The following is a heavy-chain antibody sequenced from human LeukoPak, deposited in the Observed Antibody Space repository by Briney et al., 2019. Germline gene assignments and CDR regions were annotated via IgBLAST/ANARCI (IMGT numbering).Heavy chain of an antibody. V-gene: IGHV3-30*02. J-gene: IGHJ5*02. Sequence: GGSLRLSCVASGFTFSSYGRHWVRQAPGKGLEWVAFIRYDGSNKYYADSVKGRFTISRDNSKNTLYLQMNSLRAEDTAVYYCAKEASLIPPYNWFDPWGQGALVTVSS. CDR3: AKEASLIPPYNWFDP. CDR2: IRYDGSNK. CDR1: GFTFSSYG.